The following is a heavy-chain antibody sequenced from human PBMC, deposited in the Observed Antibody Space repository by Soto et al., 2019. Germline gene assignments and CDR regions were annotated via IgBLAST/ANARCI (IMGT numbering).Heavy chain of an antibody. D-gene: IGHD3-10*01. V-gene: IGHV1-3*01. CDR1: GYTFTSYA. CDR2: INAGNGNI. J-gene: IGHJ4*02. CDR3: ARAPRGNYGYPSYFDY. Sequence: ASVKVSCKASGYTFTSYAMHWVRQAPGQRLEWMGWINAGNGNIKYSQKFQGRVTITRDTSASTAYMELSSLRSEDTAVYYCARAPRGNYGYPSYFDYWGQGTLVTSPQ.